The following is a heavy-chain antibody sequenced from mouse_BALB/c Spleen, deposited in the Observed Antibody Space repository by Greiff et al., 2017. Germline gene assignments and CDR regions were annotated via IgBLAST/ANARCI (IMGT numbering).Heavy chain of an antibody. D-gene: IGHD1-1*02. CDR3: AIGKNYGGFAC. CDR2: INPYNDGT. V-gene: IGHV1-14*01. Sequence: EVQLQQSGPELVKPGASVKMSCKASGYTFTSYVMHWVKQKPGQGLEWIGYINPYNDGTKYNEKFKGKATLTSDKSSSTAYMELSSLTSEDSAVYYCAIGKNYGGFACWGQGTLVTVSA. CDR1: GYTFTSYV. J-gene: IGHJ3*01.